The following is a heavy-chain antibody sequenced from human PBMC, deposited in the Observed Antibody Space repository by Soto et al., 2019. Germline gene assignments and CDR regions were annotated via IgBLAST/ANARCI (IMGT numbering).Heavy chain of an antibody. J-gene: IGHJ6*02. D-gene: IGHD1-26*01. CDR3: ARAVGSYFNYYYGMDV. V-gene: IGHV4-59*01. CDR2: IYYSGST. Sequence: SETLSLTCTVSGGSISSYYWSWIRQPPGKGLEWIGYIYYSGSTNYNPSLKSRVTISVDTSKNQFSLKLSSVTAADTAVYYCARAVGSYFNYYYGMDVWGQGTTVTVSS. CDR1: GGSISSYY.